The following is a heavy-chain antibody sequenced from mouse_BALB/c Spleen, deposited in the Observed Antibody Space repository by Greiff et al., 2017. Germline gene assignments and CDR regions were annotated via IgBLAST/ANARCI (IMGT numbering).Heavy chain of an antibody. Sequence: VQLQQSGAELVKPGASVKMSCKASGYTFTSYWMHWVKQRPGQGLEWIGYINPSTGYTEYNQKFKDKATLTADRSSSTAYMQLSSLTSEDSAVYCSARTGGRVDYWGQGTSVTVSS. CDR3: ARTGGRVDY. J-gene: IGHJ4*01. CDR2: INPSTGYT. CDR1: GYTFTSYW. V-gene: IGHV1-7*01.